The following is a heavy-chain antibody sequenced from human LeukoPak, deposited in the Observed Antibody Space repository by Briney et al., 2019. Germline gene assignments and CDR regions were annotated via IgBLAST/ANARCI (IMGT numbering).Heavy chain of an antibody. J-gene: IGHJ6*03. CDR2: IYYSGST. Sequence: SETLSLTCTVSGGSISSYYWSWIRQPPGKGLEWIGYIYYSGSTNYNPSLKSRVTISVDTSKNQFSLKLSSVTAADTAVYYCARDRLVSTTDYYYYYMDVWGKGTTVTVSS. CDR1: GGSISSYY. V-gene: IGHV4-59*01. CDR3: ARDRLVSTTDYYYYYMDV. D-gene: IGHD1-1*01.